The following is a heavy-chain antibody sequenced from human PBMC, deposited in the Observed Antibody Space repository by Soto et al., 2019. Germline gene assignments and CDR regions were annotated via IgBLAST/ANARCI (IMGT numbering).Heavy chain of an antibody. CDR2: MSYSGIR. CDR1: GGSISSGDYY. Sequence: SETLSLTCTVSGGSISSGDYYWGWIRQPPGRGLEWIGYMSYSGIRYDNPSLQSRLTISVDASKNQFSLKLSSVTAADTAVYYCARYYFDSARYNYLDPWGLGTLVTVPS. V-gene: IGHV4-30-4*01. D-gene: IGHD3-10*01. CDR3: ARYYFDSARYNYLDP. J-gene: IGHJ5*02.